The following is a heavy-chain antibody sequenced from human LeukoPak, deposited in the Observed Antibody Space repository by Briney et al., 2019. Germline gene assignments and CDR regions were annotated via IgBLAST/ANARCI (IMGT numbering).Heavy chain of an antibody. Sequence: SETLSLTCTVSGGSIDSYYWSWIRQPAGKGLEWIGRIYTSGTTNYNPSLKSRVTMSVDTSKKQFSLKLSSVTAADTAVYYCARAGDFWSGYPSRNYMDVWGKGTTVTVSS. J-gene: IGHJ6*03. V-gene: IGHV4-4*07. CDR2: IYTSGTT. D-gene: IGHD3-3*01. CDR1: GGSIDSYY. CDR3: ARAGDFWSGYPSRNYMDV.